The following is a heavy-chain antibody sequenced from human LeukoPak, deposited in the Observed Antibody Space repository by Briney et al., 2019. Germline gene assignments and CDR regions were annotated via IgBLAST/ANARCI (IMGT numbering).Heavy chain of an antibody. J-gene: IGHJ6*02. Sequence: SVKVSCKASGGNFRSFAISWVRQAPGQGLEWMGGIIPVFETTTYAQKFQGRVTITADESTSTAYMELSSLRSEDTAVYYCARAGFTVTTVDYYYYGMDVWGQGTTVTVSS. V-gene: IGHV1-69*13. D-gene: IGHD4-17*01. CDR1: GGNFRSFA. CDR3: ARAGFTVTTVDYYYYGMDV. CDR2: IIPVFETT.